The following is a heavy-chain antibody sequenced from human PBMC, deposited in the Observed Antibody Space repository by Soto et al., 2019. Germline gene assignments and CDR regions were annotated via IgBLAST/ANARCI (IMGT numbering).Heavy chain of an antibody. CDR1: GYPFTTYH. D-gene: IGHD3-10*01. J-gene: IGHJ4*02. V-gene: IGHV1-46*01. CDR2: VYVTGTGT. Sequence: ASVKVSCKASGYPFTTYHLHWVRQAPGQGLEWMGIVYVTGTGTRSAQKFQGRLTMTRDRSTSTVYMELSSLRSEDTAVYYCARPEGYGSGSYYFDSWCQGTLVTVSS. CDR3: ARPEGYGSGSYYFDS.